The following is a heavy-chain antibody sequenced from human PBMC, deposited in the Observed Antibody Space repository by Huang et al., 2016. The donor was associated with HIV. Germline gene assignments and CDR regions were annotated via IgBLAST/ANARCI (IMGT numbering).Heavy chain of an antibody. V-gene: IGHV4-59*11. CDR3: ARDGAYQYDSRAYYRDF. D-gene: IGHD3-22*01. CDR2: INPSGRS. CDR1: DGSISSHF. J-gene: IGHJ4*02. Sequence: QVQLQESGPGLVKPSETLSLTCTVSDGSISSHFWGWSRQPPGKGLEWIATINPSGRSNSDPSRESRVTLSKDSSKEQLSLKLQSVTAADTAVYYCARDGAYQYDSRAYYRDFWGQGTLVTVSS.